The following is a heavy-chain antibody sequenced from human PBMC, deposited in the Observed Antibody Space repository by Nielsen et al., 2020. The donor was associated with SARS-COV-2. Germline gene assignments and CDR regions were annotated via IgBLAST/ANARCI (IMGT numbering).Heavy chain of an antibody. V-gene: IGHV3-66*04. CDR1: GFTVSSNY. Sequence: GESLKISCAASGFTVSSNYMSWVRQAPGKGLEWVSVIYSGGSTYYADSVKGRFTISRDNSKNTLYLQMNSLRAEDTAVYYCARPHDDRYYYMDVWGKGTTVTASS. CDR3: ARPHDDRYYYMDV. J-gene: IGHJ6*03. CDR2: IYSGGST. D-gene: IGHD1-1*01.